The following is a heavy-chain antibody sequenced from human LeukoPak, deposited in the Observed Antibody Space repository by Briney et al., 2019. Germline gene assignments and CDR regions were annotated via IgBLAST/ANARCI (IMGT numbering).Heavy chain of an antibody. D-gene: IGHD2/OR15-2a*01. CDR2: IKQDGSEK. Sequence: LTGGSLRLSCAASGFTFSSYAMNWVRQAPGKGLEWVANIKQDGSEKYYVDSVKGRFTISKDNAKNTVYLQMDSLRAEDTAVYYCVSFYETYWGRGTLVTVSS. J-gene: IGHJ4*02. CDR3: VSFYETY. V-gene: IGHV3-7*01. CDR1: GFTFSSYA.